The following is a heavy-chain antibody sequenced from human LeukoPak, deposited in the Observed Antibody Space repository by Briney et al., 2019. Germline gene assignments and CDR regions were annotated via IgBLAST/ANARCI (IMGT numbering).Heavy chain of an antibody. J-gene: IGHJ5*02. V-gene: IGHV3-74*01. CDR2: INPDGSST. D-gene: IGHD3-16*01. CDR1: GFTFSTYW. CDR3: ARSFGDPSS. Sequence: GGPLRLSCAASGFTFSTYWMHWVRQTPGKGPLWVSLINPDGSSTNYADSVKGRFTISRDNAKNTLYLQMNSLRAEDTAVYYCARSFGDPSSWGQGTLVTVSS.